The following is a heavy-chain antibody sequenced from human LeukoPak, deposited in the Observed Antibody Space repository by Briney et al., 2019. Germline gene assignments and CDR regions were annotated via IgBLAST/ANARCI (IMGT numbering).Heavy chain of an antibody. Sequence: ASVKVSCKASGYTFTSYGISWVRQAPGQGLERMGWISAYNGNTNYAQKLQGRVTMTTDTSTSTAYMELRSLRSDDTAVYYCAISYDSSGYYTFDYWGQGTLVTVSS. CDR2: ISAYNGNT. J-gene: IGHJ4*02. CDR3: AISYDSSGYYTFDY. V-gene: IGHV1-18*01. CDR1: GYTFTSYG. D-gene: IGHD3-22*01.